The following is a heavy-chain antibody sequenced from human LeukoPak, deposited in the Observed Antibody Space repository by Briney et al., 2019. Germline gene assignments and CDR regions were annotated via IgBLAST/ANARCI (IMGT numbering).Heavy chain of an antibody. CDR1: GGSISSYF. J-gene: IGHJ5*02. V-gene: IGHV4-4*07. CDR2: IYTSGST. Sequence: SETLSLTCTVSGGSISSYFWSCIRQPAGGGLEWIGRIYTSGSTNYNPSLKSRVTMSVDTSKNQFSLKLSSVTAADVALYYCAKGSRWFDPWGQGTLVTVSS. CDR3: AKGSRWFDP.